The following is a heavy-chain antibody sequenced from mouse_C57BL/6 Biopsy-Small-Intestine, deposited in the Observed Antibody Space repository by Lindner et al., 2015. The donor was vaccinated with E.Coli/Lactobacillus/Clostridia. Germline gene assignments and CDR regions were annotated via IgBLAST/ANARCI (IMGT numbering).Heavy chain of an antibody. V-gene: IGHV1-54*01. Sequence: VQLQESGAELVRPGTSVKVSCKASGYAFSNHLIEWVKQRPGQGLEWIGVINPGSGGTEYNEKFRAKATLTADKSSSTAYMQLSSLTSEDSAVYFCATYGNFAYWGQGTLVTVSA. CDR1: GYAFSNHL. CDR2: INPGSGGT. D-gene: IGHD2-1*01. J-gene: IGHJ3*01. CDR3: ATYGNFAY.